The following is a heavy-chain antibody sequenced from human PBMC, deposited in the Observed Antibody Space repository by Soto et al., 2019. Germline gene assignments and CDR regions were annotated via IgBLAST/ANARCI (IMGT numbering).Heavy chain of an antibody. V-gene: IGHV4-59*01. Sequence: PSETLSLTCTVSGASINDFYWSWIRQTPGKGLEWVGFMYYSETTKYNPSLKGRVNMSLDTSKNQVSLRLKSVTAADTAVYYCARANSSTWYKLEYKWFDPWGQGTQVTVSS. D-gene: IGHD6-13*01. CDR1: GASINDFY. CDR2: MYYSETT. CDR3: ARANSSTWYKLEYKWFDP. J-gene: IGHJ5*02.